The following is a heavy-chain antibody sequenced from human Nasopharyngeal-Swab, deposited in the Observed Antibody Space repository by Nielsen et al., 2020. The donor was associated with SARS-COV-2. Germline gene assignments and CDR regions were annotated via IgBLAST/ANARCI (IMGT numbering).Heavy chain of an antibody. V-gene: IGHV3-30*02. CDR2: TRYDGSNK. CDR3: AKDNRYSSSWYYYMDV. D-gene: IGHD6-13*01. J-gene: IGHJ6*03. Sequence: GGSLRLSCAASGFTFSSYGMHWVRQAPGKGLEWVAFTRYDGSNKYYADSVKGRFTISRDNSKNTLYLQMNSLRAEDTAVYYCAKDNRYSSSWYYYMDVWGKGTTVTVPS. CDR1: GFTFSSYG.